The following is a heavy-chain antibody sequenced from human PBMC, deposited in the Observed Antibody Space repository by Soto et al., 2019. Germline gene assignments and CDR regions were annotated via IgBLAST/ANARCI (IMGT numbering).Heavy chain of an antibody. CDR2: IIPIFGTA. J-gene: IGHJ5*02. V-gene: IGHV1-69*13. D-gene: IGHD6-13*01. CDR1: GGTFSSYA. CDR3: ARDPGLAPGLLAAAGKVWFDP. Sequence: SVKVSCKASGGTFSSYAISWVRQAPGQGLEWMGGIIPIFGTANYAQKFQGRVTITADESTSTAYMELSSLRSEDTAVYYCARDPGLAPGLLAAAGKVWFDPWGQGTLVTVSS.